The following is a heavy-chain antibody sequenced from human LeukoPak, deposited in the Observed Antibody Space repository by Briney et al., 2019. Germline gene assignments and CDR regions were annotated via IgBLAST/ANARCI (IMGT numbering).Heavy chain of an antibody. V-gene: IGHV4-30-4*01. CDR2: IYYSGST. D-gene: IGHD6-19*01. Sequence: SQTLSLTCTVSGGSISSGDYYWSWIRQPPGKGLEWIGYIYYSGSTYYNPSLKSRVTISVGTSKNQFSLKLSSVTAADTAVYYCARALAVASTAFDYWGQGTLVTVSS. CDR1: GGSISSGDYY. J-gene: IGHJ4*02. CDR3: ARALAVASTAFDY.